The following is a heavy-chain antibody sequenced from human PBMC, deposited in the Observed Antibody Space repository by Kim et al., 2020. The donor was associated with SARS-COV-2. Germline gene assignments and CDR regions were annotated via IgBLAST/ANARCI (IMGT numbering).Heavy chain of an antibody. CDR3: ARDLPHYYGSGGYYMGTGVPAYYDGMDV. J-gene: IGHJ6*02. CDR2: ISYDGSNK. Sequence: GGSLRLSCAASGFIFSSYGMYWVRQAPGKGLEWVAVISYDGSNKYYEDSAKGRFTISRDNSKNTLYLQMNSLGAEDTAVYYCARDLPHYYGSGGYYMGTGVPAYYDGMDVWGQGTTVTVSS. D-gene: IGHD3-10*01. CDR1: GFIFSSYG. V-gene: IGHV3-33*05.